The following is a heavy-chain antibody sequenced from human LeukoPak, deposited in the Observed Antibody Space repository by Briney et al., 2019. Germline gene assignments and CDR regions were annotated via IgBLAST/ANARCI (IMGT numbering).Heavy chain of an antibody. V-gene: IGHV3-21*06. CDR2: ISSSGTYI. CDR3: AREVMDSYGFGFDY. D-gene: IGHD5-18*01. CDR1: GFIFSSYN. J-gene: IGHJ4*02. Sequence: GGSLRLSCTASGFIFSSYNMNWVRQAPGKGLEWVSSISSSGTYIYYADSVTGRFTISRDNAKNSLYLQMNSLRAEDTAVYYCAREVMDSYGFGFDYWGQGTLVTVSS.